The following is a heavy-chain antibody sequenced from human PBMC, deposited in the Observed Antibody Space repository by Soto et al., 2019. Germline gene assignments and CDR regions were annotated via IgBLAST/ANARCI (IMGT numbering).Heavy chain of an antibody. CDR1: GGTFSSYA. Sequence: GASVKVSCKASGGTFSSYAISWVRQAPGQGLEWMGGIIPIFGTANYAQKFQGRVTITADKSTSTAYMELSSLRSEDTAVYYCARAHYDSSGYYPYYYGMDVWGQGTTVTVS. J-gene: IGHJ6*02. V-gene: IGHV1-69*06. D-gene: IGHD3-22*01. CDR3: ARAHYDSSGYYPYYYGMDV. CDR2: IIPIFGTA.